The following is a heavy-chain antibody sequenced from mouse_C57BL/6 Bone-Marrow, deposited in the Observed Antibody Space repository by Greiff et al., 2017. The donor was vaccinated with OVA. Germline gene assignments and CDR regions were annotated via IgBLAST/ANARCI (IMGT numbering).Heavy chain of an antibody. V-gene: IGHV1-64*01. D-gene: IGHD2-3*01. J-gene: IGHJ4*01. CDR3: ARGDGYPSDYAMDY. CDR2: IHPNSGST. CDR1: GYTFTSYW. Sequence: QVQLQQSGAELVKPGASVKLSCKASGYTFTSYWMHWVKQRPGQGLEWIGMIHPNSGSTNYNEKFKSKATLTVDKSSSTAYMQLSSLTSEDSAVYYCARGDGYPSDYAMDYWGQGTSVTVSS.